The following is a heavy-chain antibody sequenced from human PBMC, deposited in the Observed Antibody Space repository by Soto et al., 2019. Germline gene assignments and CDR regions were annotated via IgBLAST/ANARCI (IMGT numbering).Heavy chain of an antibody. D-gene: IGHD3-3*01. V-gene: IGHV1-58*02. CDR1: GFTFTSSA. CDR2: IVVGSGNT. CDR3: AALPYDFAVDY. Sequence: SVKVSCKASGFTFTSSAMQWVRQARGQRFEWIGWIVVGSGNTNYAQKFQERVTITRDMSTSIAYMELSSLRSEVSVVYYCAALPYDFAVDYWGQGTLVTVSS. J-gene: IGHJ4*02.